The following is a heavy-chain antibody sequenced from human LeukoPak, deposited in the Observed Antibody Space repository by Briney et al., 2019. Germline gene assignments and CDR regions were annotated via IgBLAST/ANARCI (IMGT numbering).Heavy chain of an antibody. V-gene: IGHV1-69*05. CDR2: IIPIFGTA. Sequence: ASVKVSCKASGGTFSSYAISWVRQAPGQGLEWMGGIIPIFGTANYAQKFQGRVTITTDESTSTAYMDLSSLRSEDTAIYYCARGLRDTYCSGGSCYFDFRGQGTLVTVSS. CDR3: ARGLRDTYCSGGSCYFDF. D-gene: IGHD2-15*01. J-gene: IGHJ4*02. CDR1: GGTFSSYA.